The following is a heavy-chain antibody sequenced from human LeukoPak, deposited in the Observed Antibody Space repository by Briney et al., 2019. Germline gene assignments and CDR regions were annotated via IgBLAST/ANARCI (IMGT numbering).Heavy chain of an antibody. Sequence: SETLSLTCTVSGGSISSSSYYWGWIRQPPGKGLEWIGSIFYSESTYYNPSLKSRVTISLDTSKNQLSLKLSSVTAADTAVYYCARAKYSSDRGPGGFDYWGQGTLVTVSS. V-gene: IGHV4-39*07. CDR1: GGSISSSSYY. CDR3: ARAKYSSDRGPGGFDY. D-gene: IGHD6-19*01. J-gene: IGHJ4*02. CDR2: IFYSEST.